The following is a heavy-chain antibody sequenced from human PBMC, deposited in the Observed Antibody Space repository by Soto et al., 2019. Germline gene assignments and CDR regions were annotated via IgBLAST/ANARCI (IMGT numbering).Heavy chain of an antibody. CDR1: GGSISSGDYY. CDR3: ARDTVTKNWFDP. D-gene: IGHD4-4*01. Sequence: SETLSLTCTVSGGSISSGDYYWSWIRQPPGKGLEWIGYIYYSGSTYYNPSLKSRVTISVDTSKNQFSLKLSSVTAADTAVYYCARDTVTKNWFDPWGQGTLVTVSS. V-gene: IGHV4-30-4*01. J-gene: IGHJ5*02. CDR2: IYYSGST.